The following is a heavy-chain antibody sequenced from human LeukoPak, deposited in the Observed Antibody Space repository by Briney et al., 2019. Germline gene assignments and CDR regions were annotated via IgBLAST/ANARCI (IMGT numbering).Heavy chain of an antibody. D-gene: IGHD3-9*01. CDR1: GGTFSSYA. V-gene: IGHV1-69*05. CDR2: IIPIFGTA. J-gene: IGHJ4*02. Sequence: SVKVSCKASGGTFSSYAISWVRQAPGQGLEWMGGIIPIFGTANYAQKFQGRVTITTDESTSTAYMELSSLRSEDTAVYYCARGLHVLRYFDWLSAFDYWGQGTLVTVSS. CDR3: ARGLHVLRYFDWLSAFDY.